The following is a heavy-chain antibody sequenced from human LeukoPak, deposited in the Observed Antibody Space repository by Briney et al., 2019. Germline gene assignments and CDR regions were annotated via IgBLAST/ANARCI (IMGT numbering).Heavy chain of an antibody. J-gene: IGHJ4*02. CDR2: ISTDGYTT. Sequence: GGSLRLSCAASGLTFSAYKMHWVRQAPRKGLVWVSRISTDGYTTDYADFVQGRFTASRDNTKNTWSLEMNSLRAEDTAVYYCVVGGSPGYWGQGTLVTVSS. CDR3: VVGGSPGY. CDR1: GLTFSAYK. V-gene: IGHV3-74*01. D-gene: IGHD2-15*01.